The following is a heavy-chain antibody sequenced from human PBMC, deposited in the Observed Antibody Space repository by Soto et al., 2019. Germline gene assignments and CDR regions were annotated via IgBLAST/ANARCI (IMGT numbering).Heavy chain of an antibody. CDR3: ASPQRYGDYSS. J-gene: IGHJ4*02. CDR2: IIPIFGTA. Sequence: QVQLVQSGAEVKKPGSSVKVSCKASGGTFSSYAISWVRQAPGQGLEWMGGIIPIFGTANYAQKFQGRVTITADESRTTPYVELRGLRSGEPALFNGASPQRYGDYSSWGEGPLGTVSS. V-gene: IGHV1-69*01. CDR1: GGTFSSYA. D-gene: IGHD4-17*01.